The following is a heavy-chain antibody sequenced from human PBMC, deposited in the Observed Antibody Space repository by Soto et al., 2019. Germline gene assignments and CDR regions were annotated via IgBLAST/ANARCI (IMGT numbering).Heavy chain of an antibody. CDR1: GFSFSGNG. CDR3: ANAFSTVVHT. V-gene: IGHV3-30*18. D-gene: IGHD2-21*01. J-gene: IGHJ5*01. Sequence: QVQLVESGGGVVQPGRSLRLSCAGAGFSFSGNGMHWVRQAPGKGLEWVAVISYDGSNKNYADSVKGRFTISRDNSKNTLYLQMNSLRPEDTAVYYCANAFSTVVHTWGQGTLVTVSS. CDR2: ISYDGSNK.